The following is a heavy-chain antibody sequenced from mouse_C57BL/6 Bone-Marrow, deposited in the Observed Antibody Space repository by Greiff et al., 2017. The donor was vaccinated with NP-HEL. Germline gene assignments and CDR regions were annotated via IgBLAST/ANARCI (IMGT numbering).Heavy chain of an antibody. V-gene: IGHV5-16*01. CDR1: GFTFSDYY. CDR3: ARVPYYYGSSPYYFDY. Sequence: EVQRVESEGGLVQPGSSMKLSCTASGFTFSDYYMAWVRQVPEKGLEWVANINYDGSSTYYLDSLKSRFIISRDNAKNILYLQMSSLKSEDTATYYCARVPYYYGSSPYYFDYWGQGTTLTVSS. D-gene: IGHD1-1*01. J-gene: IGHJ2*01. CDR2: INYDGSST.